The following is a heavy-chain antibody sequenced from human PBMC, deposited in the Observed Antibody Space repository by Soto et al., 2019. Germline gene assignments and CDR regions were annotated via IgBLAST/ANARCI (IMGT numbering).Heavy chain of an antibody. D-gene: IGHD6-19*01. CDR3: ARDRAPVAAYWYFDL. V-gene: IGHV4-4*07. J-gene: IGHJ2*01. CDR1: GGSISSYY. CDR2: IYTSGST. Sequence: QVQLQESGPGLVKPSETLSLTCTVSGGSISSYYWSWIRQPAGKGLEWIGRIYTSGSTNYNPTLKSRVTMSVDTSKNQFSLKLSSVTAADTAVYYCARDRAPVAAYWYFDLWGRGTLVTVSS.